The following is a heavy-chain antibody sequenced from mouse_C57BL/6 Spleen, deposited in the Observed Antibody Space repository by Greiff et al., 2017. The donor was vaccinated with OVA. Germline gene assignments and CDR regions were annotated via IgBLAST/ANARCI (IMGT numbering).Heavy chain of an antibody. J-gene: IGHJ3*01. D-gene: IGHD2-1*01. CDR1: GFTFSSYT. Sequence: EVQLMESGGGLVKPGGSLKLSCAASGFTFSSYTMSWVRQTPEKRLEWVATLSGGGGNTYYPDSVKGRFTISRDNAKNTLYLQMSSLRSEDTALYYCARQNGNSFAYWGQGTLVTVSA. CDR2: LSGGGGNT. CDR3: ARQNGNSFAY. V-gene: IGHV5-9*01.